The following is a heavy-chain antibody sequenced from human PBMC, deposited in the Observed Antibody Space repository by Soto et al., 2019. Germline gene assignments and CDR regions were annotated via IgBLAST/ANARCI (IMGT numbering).Heavy chain of an antibody. CDR2: IYYSGST. D-gene: IGHD3-10*01. Sequence: SETLSLTCTVSGGSISSSSYYWGWIRQLPGKGLEWIGYIYYSGSTNYNPSLKSRVTISVDTSKNQFSLKLSSVTAADTAVYYCASITMVRGVHDWGQGTLVTVYS. V-gene: IGHV4-61*05. J-gene: IGHJ4*02. CDR1: GGSISSSSYY. CDR3: ASITMVRGVHD.